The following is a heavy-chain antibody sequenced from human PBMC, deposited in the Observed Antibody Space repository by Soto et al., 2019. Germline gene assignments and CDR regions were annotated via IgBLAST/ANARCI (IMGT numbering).Heavy chain of an antibody. CDR2: IYYSGST. D-gene: IGHD3-3*01. J-gene: IGHJ6*03. CDR3: ARTPGFWSGYYPDYYYYYMDV. CDR1: GGSISSYY. V-gene: IGHV4-59*01. Sequence: SETLSLTCTVSGGSISSYYWSWIRQPPGKGLEWIGYIYYSGSTNYNPSLKSRVTISVDTSKNQFSLKLSSVTAADTAVYYCARTPGFWSGYYPDYYYYYMDVWGKGTTVTVSS.